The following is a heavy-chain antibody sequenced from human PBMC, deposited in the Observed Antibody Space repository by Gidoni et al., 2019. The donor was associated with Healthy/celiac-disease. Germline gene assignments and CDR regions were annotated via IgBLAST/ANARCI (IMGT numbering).Heavy chain of an antibody. CDR2: IRSKANSYAT. V-gene: IGHV3-73*02. J-gene: IGHJ4*02. CDR1: GFTFSGSA. CDR3: TSSIAAADQRL. D-gene: IGHD6-13*01. Sequence: EVQLVESGGGLVQPGGSLKLSCAASGFTFSGSAMHWVRQASGKGLEWVGRIRSKANSYATAYAASVKGRFTISRDDSKNTAYLQMNSLKTEDTAVYYCTSSIAAADQRLWGQGTLVTVSS.